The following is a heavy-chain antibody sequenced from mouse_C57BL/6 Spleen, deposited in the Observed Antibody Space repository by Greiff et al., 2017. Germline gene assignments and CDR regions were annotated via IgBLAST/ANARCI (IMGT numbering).Heavy chain of an antibody. Sequence: EVQLVESGGGLVKPGGSLKLSCAASGFTFSSYAMSWVRQTPEKRLEWVATISDGGSYTYYPDNVKGRVTISRDNAKNNMYLQMSHLKSEDTAMYYCARAPVVAVYYFDYWGQGTTLTVSS. J-gene: IGHJ2*01. D-gene: IGHD1-1*01. V-gene: IGHV5-4*01. CDR2: ISDGGSYT. CDR1: GFTFSSYA. CDR3: ARAPVVAVYYFDY.